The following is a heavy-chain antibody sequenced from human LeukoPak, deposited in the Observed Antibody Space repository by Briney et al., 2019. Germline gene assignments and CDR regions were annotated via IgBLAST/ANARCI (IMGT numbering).Heavy chain of an antibody. Sequence: GGSLRLSCAASEFTFSSYWMSWVRQAPGKGLEWVANIKQDGSEKYYVDSVKGRFTISRDNARNSLYLQMNSLRAEDTAVYYCAKDYYGSGSLGYWGQGTLVTVSS. D-gene: IGHD3-10*01. J-gene: IGHJ4*02. CDR1: EFTFSSYW. CDR2: IKQDGSEK. V-gene: IGHV3-7*01. CDR3: AKDYYGSGSLGY.